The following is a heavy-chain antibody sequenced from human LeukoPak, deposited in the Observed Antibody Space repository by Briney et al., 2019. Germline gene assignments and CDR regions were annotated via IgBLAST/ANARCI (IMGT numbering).Heavy chain of an antibody. CDR1: GFTFSSYA. V-gene: IGHV3-7*03. Sequence: GGSLRLSCAASGFTFSSYAMSWVRQAPGKGLEWVANIKQDGSEKYYVDSVKGRFTISRDNAKNSLYLQMNSLRAEDTAVYYCARDTGFWNDVNDYWGQGTLVTVSS. CDR2: IKQDGSEK. CDR3: ARDTGFWNDVNDY. J-gene: IGHJ4*02. D-gene: IGHD1-1*01.